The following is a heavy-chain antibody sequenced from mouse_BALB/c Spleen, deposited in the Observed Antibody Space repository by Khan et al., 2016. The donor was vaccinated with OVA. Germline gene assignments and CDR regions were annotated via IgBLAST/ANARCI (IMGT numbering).Heavy chain of an antibody. CDR3: ESATYRCGFVY. CDR2: IIYTGYT. D-gene: IGHD2-14*01. V-gene: IGHV3-8*02. J-gene: IGHJ3*01. Sequence: EVQLQESGPSLVKPSQTLSLTCSVTGDSITTGYWNWIRKFSGNKLEYMGYIIYTGYTYYNSSIKSRISITRHTSNNQYYLQLNSVTDEATATYDCESATYRCGFVYWGRGTLVTVYA. CDR1: GDSITTGY.